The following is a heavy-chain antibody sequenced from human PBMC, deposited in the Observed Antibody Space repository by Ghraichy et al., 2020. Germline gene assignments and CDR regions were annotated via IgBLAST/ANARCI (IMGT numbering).Heavy chain of an antibody. CDR2: IWYDGTNK. V-gene: IGHV3-33*01. CDR3: ARDLGKHYYYGMGV. D-gene: IGHD4-23*01. CDR1: GFTFSGYG. Sequence: GSLRLSCAASGFTFSGYGMHWVRQAPGKGLEWVAVIWYDGTNKYYADSVKGRFTISRDNSKNTLYLHMNSLRAEDTAVYYCARDLGKHYYYGMGVWGQGTTVTVSS. J-gene: IGHJ6*02.